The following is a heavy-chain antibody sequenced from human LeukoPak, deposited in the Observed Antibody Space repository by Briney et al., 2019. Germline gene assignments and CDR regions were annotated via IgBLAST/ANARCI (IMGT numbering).Heavy chain of an antibody. Sequence: PSQTLSLTCTVSGASISSGGYSWNWIRQHPGKGLEWIGSIFYRGGTHYNPSLKSRLTLSLDTSKNQFSLKLTSVTAADTAVYYCAGSIPGPLNNWYFDLWGRGTLVTVSS. D-gene: IGHD2-2*02. CDR1: GASISSGGYS. CDR3: AGSIPGPLNNWYFDL. CDR2: IFYRGGT. J-gene: IGHJ2*01. V-gene: IGHV4-31*03.